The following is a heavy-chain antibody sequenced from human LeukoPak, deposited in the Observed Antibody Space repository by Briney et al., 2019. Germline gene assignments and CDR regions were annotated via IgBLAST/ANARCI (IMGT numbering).Heavy chain of an antibody. CDR1: GGSINNHY. Sequence: SETLLLTCIVSGGSINNHYWTWISQPPGKGLEWIGDIHYTGTTKYNPSLKSRVTISVDASKNQFSLYLTSVTATDTAVYFCATNRGGTYDRPFDIWGQGTMVTVSS. J-gene: IGHJ3*02. V-gene: IGHV4-59*08. CDR2: IHYTGTT. CDR3: ATNRGGTYDRPFDI. D-gene: IGHD1-26*01.